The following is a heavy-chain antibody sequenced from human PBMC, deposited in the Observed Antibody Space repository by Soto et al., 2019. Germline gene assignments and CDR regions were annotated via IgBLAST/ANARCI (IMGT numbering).Heavy chain of an antibody. Sequence: SETLSLTCVVYGGSFSGIYWSWIRQPPGKGLEWIGEINHSGSTNYSPSLESRVTISLDTSNNQFSLKLSSVTAADTAVYYGARGFMGATFDYWGQGTLVTVSS. D-gene: IGHD1-26*01. J-gene: IGHJ4*02. CDR3: ARGFMGATFDY. V-gene: IGHV4-34*01. CDR2: INHSGST. CDR1: GGSFSGIY.